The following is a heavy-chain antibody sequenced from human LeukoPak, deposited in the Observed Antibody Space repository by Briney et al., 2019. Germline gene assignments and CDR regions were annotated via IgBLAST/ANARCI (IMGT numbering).Heavy chain of an antibody. CDR3: ARGSNWNYGPPFDY. V-gene: IGHV4-31*03. J-gene: IGHJ4*02. Sequence: SQTLSLTCTVSVGSLSSGGYYWSWIRQHPGKGLEWIGYIYYSGSTYYNPSLRSRVTISIDTSKNQFSLKLTSVTAADTAVYYCARGSNWNYGPPFDYWGQGTLVTVSS. D-gene: IGHD1-7*01. CDR2: IYYSGST. CDR1: VGSLSSGGYY.